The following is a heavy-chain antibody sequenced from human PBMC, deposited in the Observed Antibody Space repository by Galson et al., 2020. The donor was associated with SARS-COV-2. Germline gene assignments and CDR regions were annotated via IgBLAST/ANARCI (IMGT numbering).Heavy chain of an antibody. D-gene: IGHD6-13*01. CDR2: IQYDGFTQ. V-gene: IGHV3-30*02. Sequence: GESLKISRAASGLPFRVYGMHCVRQAPGKGLEWGAFIQYDGFTQHYADSVKGRFTIPRENAKNTVYLQMKSLRVEDMAVYYCAREMQQLTLGGLDGRGQGTTVTVSS. CDR1: GLPFRVYG. J-gene: IGHJ6*02. CDR3: AREMQQLTLGGLDG.